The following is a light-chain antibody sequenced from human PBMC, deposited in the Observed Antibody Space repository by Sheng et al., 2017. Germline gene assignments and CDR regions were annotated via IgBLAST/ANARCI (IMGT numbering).Light chain of an antibody. CDR3: QQYNNWWT. J-gene: IGKJ1*01. V-gene: IGKV3D-15*01. Sequence: EIVMTQSPATLSVSPGERATLSCRASQSVSSNLAWYQQKPGQAPRLLIYGASTRATGIPARFSGSGSGTEFTLTISSLESGDFATYYCQQYNNWWTFGQGTKLKMK. CDR2: GAS. CDR1: QSVSSN.